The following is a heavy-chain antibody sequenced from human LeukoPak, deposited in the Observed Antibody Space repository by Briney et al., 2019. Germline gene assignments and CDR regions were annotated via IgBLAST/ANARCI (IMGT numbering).Heavy chain of an antibody. J-gene: IGHJ4*02. CDR2: IYYGGST. D-gene: IGHD5-12*01. Sequence: SETLSLTCTVSGGSISSYYWSWIRQPPGKGLEWIGYIYYGGSTNYNPSLKSRVTISVDTSKNQFSLKLSSVTAADTAVYYCATTESGYDLFFDYWGQGTLVTVSS. CDR1: GGSISSYY. CDR3: ATTESGYDLFFDY. V-gene: IGHV4-59*01.